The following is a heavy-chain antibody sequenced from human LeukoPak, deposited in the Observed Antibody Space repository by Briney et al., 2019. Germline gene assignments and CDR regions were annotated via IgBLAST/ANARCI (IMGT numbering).Heavy chain of an antibody. J-gene: IGHJ3*02. Sequence: SQTLSLTCAISGDTVSSNSAAWNWIRQSPSRGLEWPGRTYYRSKWYNDYAVSVKSRITINPDTSKNQFSLQLNSVTPEDTAVYYCARAPGDGYNHAFDIWGQGTMVTVSS. CDR1: GDTVSSNSAA. D-gene: IGHD5-24*01. CDR3: ARAPGDGYNHAFDI. V-gene: IGHV6-1*01. CDR2: TYYRSKWYN.